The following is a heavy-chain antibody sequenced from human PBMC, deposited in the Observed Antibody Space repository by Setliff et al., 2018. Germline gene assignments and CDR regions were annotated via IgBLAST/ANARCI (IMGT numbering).Heavy chain of an antibody. CDR1: GGSISSGSYY. V-gene: IGHV4-61*09. D-gene: IGHD5-12*01. CDR2: IYSSGSS. CDR3: ARAKDGYDFDYFDY. J-gene: IGHJ4*02. Sequence: SETLSLTCTVSGGSISSGSYYWTWIRQPAGKGLEWIGQIYSSGSSNYNPSLKSRLTISVDTSKNQFSLRLTSVTAADTAVYYCARAKDGYDFDYFDYCGQGTPVTVSS.